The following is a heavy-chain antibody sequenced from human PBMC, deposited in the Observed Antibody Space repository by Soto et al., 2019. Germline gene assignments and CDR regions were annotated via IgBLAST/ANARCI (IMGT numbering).Heavy chain of an antibody. CDR2: ISGSGGST. J-gene: IGHJ4*02. V-gene: IGHV3-23*01. D-gene: IGHD6-13*01. CDR3: AKSLGSSWSYFDY. CDR1: GFTFSSYA. Sequence: EVQLLESGGGLVQPGGSLRLSCAASGFTFSSYAMSWLRQAPGKGLEWVSAISGSGGSTYYADSVKGRFTISRDNSKNTLYLQMNSLRAEDTAVYYCAKSLGSSWSYFDYWGQGTLVTVSS.